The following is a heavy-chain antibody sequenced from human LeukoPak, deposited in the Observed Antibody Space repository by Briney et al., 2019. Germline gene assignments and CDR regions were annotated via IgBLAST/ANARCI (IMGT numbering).Heavy chain of an antibody. CDR1: GGSISSYY. Sequence: PSETLSLTCTVSGGSISSYYWSWIRQPAGKGLEWIGRIYTSGSTNYNPSLKSRVTMSVDTSKNQFSLKLSSVTAADTAVYYCARDSLNYYDSSGYYDYWGQGTLVTVSS. J-gene: IGHJ4*02. CDR3: ARDSLNYYDSSGYYDY. CDR2: IYTSGST. V-gene: IGHV4-4*07. D-gene: IGHD3-22*01.